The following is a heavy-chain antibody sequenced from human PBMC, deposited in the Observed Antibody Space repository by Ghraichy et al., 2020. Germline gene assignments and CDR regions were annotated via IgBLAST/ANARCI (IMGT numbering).Heavy chain of an antibody. CDR2: IKQVGSEK. J-gene: IGHJ4*02. CDR1: GFTFSSYW. CDR3: ARGGDYLEY. D-gene: IGHD4-17*01. V-gene: IGHV3-7*03. Sequence: GESLNISCAASGFTFSSYWMSWVRQAPGKGLEWVANIKQVGSEKYYVDSVKGRFTISRDNAKNSLYLQMNTLGAEDTAVYYCARGGDYLEYLGQGTLVTVSS.